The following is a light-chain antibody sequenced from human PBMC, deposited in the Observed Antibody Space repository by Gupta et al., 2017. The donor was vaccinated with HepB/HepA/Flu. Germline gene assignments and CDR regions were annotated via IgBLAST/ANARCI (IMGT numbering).Light chain of an antibody. CDR2: SAS. J-gene: IGKJ5*01. V-gene: IGKV1-39*01. Sequence: DIQMTQSPSSLSASVGDRVTITCRASQSISIYLNWYQQKPGKAPKLLISSASSLQSGVPSRFSGSASGTDFTLTISMLHPEDFATYYCQQSYGTPITFGQGTRLEIK. CDR3: QQSYGTPIT. CDR1: QSISIY.